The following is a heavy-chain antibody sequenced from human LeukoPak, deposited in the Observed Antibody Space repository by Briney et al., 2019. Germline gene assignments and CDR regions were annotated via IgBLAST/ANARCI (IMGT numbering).Heavy chain of an antibody. V-gene: IGHV4-34*01. D-gene: IGHD3-10*01. Sequence: SETLSLTCAVYGGSFSGYYWSWIRQPPGKGLEWIGEINHSGSTNYNPSLKSRVTISVDTSKNQFSLKLSSVTAADTAVYFCARDLSGSLYFDYWGQGVLVTVSS. CDR2: INHSGST. CDR3: ARDLSGSLYFDY. J-gene: IGHJ4*02. CDR1: GGSFSGYY.